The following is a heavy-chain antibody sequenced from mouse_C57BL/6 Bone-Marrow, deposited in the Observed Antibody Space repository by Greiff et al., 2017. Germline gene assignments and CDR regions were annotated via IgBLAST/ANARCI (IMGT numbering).Heavy chain of an antibody. CDR3: ARMGDYDWYFDV. J-gene: IGHJ1*03. V-gene: IGHV1-82*01. Sequence: QVQLQQSGPELVKPGASVKISCKASGYAFSSSWMNWVKQRPGKGLEWIGRIYPGDGDTNYNGTFKGKATLTADKSYRTAYMQLSSLTSEDSAVYVCARMGDYDWYFDVWGTGTTVTVSS. CDR1: GYAFSSSW. D-gene: IGHD2-4*01. CDR2: IYPGDGDT.